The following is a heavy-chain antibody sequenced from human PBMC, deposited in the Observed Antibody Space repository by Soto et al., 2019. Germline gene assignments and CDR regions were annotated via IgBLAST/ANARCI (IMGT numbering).Heavy chain of an antibody. CDR3: ARGQRFSDWFDP. CDR1: GGAISGYY. CDR2: IYSSGST. Sequence: SETLSLTCTITGGAISGYYWTWMRQSAGGGLEWIGRIYSSGSTNYNPSLKSRVTISLDTSMNHFSLRLSSVTAADTAVYYCARGQRFSDWFDPWGQGTLVTGS. V-gene: IGHV4-4*07. D-gene: IGHD3-3*01. J-gene: IGHJ5*02.